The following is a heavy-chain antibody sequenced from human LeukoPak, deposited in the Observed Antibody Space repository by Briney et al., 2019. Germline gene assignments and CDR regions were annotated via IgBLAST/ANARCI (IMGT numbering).Heavy chain of an antibody. J-gene: IGHJ6*03. CDR1: GYTFTGYY. Sequence: ASVKVSCKASGYTFTGYYMHWVRQAPGQGLEWMGWINPNSGGTNYAQKFQGRVTMTRDTSISTAYMELSRLRSDDTAVYYCAKVAAAGTAYYYYYMDVWGKGTTVTISS. CDR3: AKVAAAGTAYYYYYMDV. D-gene: IGHD6-13*01. V-gene: IGHV1-2*02. CDR2: INPNSGGT.